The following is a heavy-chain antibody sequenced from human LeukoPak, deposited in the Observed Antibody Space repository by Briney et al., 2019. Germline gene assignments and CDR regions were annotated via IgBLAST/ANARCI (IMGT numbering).Heavy chain of an antibody. J-gene: IGHJ6*03. Sequence: ASVKVSCKASGYTFTGYYMHWVRQAPGQGLEWMGWINPNSGGTNYAQKFQGRVTMTRDTSISTAYMELSRLRSDDTAVYYCARDGWAIFGVVIVYYYMDVWGKGTTVTVSS. CDR1: GYTFTGYY. V-gene: IGHV1-2*02. D-gene: IGHD3-3*01. CDR2: INPNSGGT. CDR3: ARDGWAIFGVVIVYYYMDV.